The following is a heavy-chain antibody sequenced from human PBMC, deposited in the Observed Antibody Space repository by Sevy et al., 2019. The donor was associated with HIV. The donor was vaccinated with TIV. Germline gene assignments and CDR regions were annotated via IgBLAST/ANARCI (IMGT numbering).Heavy chain of an antibody. D-gene: IGHD5-12*01. J-gene: IGHJ4*02. CDR1: GFTFSDHY. Sequence: GGSLRLSCAASGFTFSDHYMDWVRQAPGKGLEWVGRTRNKANSYTTEYAASVKGRFTISRDDSKNSLYLQMNSLKTEDTAVYYCAREEEDGYIFHWGQGTLVTVSS. CDR2: TRNKANSYTT. CDR3: AREEEDGYIFH. V-gene: IGHV3-72*01.